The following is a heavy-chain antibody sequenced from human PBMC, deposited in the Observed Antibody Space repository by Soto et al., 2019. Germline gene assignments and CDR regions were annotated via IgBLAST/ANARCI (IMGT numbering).Heavy chain of an antibody. CDR1: GYTFTSYD. Sequence: ASVKVSCKASGYTFTSYDINWVRQATGQGLEWMGWMNPNSGNTGYAQKFQGRVTMTRNTSISTAYMELSSLRSEDTAVYYCAKDHDWNYGEFWNYWGQGTLVTVSS. CDR3: AKDHDWNYGEFWNY. D-gene: IGHD1-7*01. J-gene: IGHJ4*02. V-gene: IGHV1-8*01. CDR2: MNPNSGNT.